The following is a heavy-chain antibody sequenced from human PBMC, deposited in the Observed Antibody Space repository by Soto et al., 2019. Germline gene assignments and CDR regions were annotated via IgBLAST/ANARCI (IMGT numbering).Heavy chain of an antibody. Sequence: ASVTVSCKASGYTFTSYGISWVRQAPGQGLEWMGWISAYNGNTNYAQKLQGRVTMTTDTSTSTAYMELRSLRSDDTAVYYCAGLDPVVPAAVDIWGQGAMVTVSS. CDR2: ISAYNGNT. D-gene: IGHD2-2*01. CDR1: GYTFTSYG. J-gene: IGHJ3*02. V-gene: IGHV1-18*01. CDR3: AGLDPVVPAAVDI.